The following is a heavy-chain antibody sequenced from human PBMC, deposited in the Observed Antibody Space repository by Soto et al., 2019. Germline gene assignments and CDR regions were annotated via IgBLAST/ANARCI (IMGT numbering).Heavy chain of an antibody. Sequence: QVQLQESGPGLVKPSQTLSLTCIVSGATISTGDYYWSWFRQPPGKGLEWIGYIYYSGSTYYNPSLKSRLTISVDTSKNQLSLNLSSVTAADTAVYYCARAVDDSSGYYGGLGYWGQGTLVTVSS. CDR1: GATISTGDYY. J-gene: IGHJ4*02. CDR3: ARAVDDSSGYYGGLGY. CDR2: IYYSGST. D-gene: IGHD3-22*01. V-gene: IGHV4-30-4*01.